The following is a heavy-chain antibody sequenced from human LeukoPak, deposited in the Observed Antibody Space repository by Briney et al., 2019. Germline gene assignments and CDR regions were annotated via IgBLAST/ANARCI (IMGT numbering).Heavy chain of an antibody. Sequence: GGSLRLSCAASGFTFNNYEMNWVRQAPGKGLEWVSYISSSGYTIYYADSVKGRFTISRDNAKSSLDLQMNSLRAEDTAVYYCAKDRCSNGIGCYYYYMDVWGKGTTVTISS. V-gene: IGHV3-48*03. CDR3: AKDRCSNGIGCYYYYMDV. CDR2: ISSSGYTI. CDR1: GFTFNNYE. J-gene: IGHJ6*03. D-gene: IGHD2-8*01.